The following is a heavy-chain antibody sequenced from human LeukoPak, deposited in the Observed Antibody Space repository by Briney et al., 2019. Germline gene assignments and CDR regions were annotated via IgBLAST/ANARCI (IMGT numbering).Heavy chain of an antibody. CDR3: ARLYSYGNLFDY. V-gene: IGHV3-21*01. CDR1: GLTFSSYS. CDR2: ISSSSSYI. D-gene: IGHD5-18*01. J-gene: IGHJ4*02. Sequence: PGGSLKLSCVASGLTFSSYSMNWVRQAPGKGLEWVSSISSSSSYIYYADSVKGRFTISRDNAKNSLYLQMNSLRAEDTAVYYCARLYSYGNLFDYWGQGTLVTVSS.